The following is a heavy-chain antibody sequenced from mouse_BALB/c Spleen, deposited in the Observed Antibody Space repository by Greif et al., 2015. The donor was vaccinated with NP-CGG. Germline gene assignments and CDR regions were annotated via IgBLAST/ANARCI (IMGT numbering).Heavy chain of an antibody. Sequence: VQLQQSGPELVKPGASVKMSCKASGYTFTSYVMHWVKQKPGQGLGWIGYINPYNDGTKYNEKFKGKATLTSDKSSSTAYMELSSLTSEDSAVYYCARFGLLRLHYAMDYWGQGTSVTVSS. CDR1: GYTFTSYV. J-gene: IGHJ4*01. V-gene: IGHV1-14*01. D-gene: IGHD1-2*01. CDR3: ARFGLLRLHYAMDY. CDR2: INPYNDGT.